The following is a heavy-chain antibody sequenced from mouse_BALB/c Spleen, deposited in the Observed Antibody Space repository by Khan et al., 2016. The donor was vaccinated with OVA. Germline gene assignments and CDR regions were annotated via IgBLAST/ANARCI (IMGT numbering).Heavy chain of an antibody. D-gene: IGHD2-14*01. J-gene: IGHJ3*01. CDR1: GYTFTSYT. Sequence: QVQLQQSGAELARPGASVKMSCKASGYTFTSYTIHWIKKRPEQGLEWIGYINPSNGYTNYNQKFKDKATLTTDKSSTTAYLQLSSLTSDDSAVYNCVRDGAYHRNDGWFAYWGQGTLVTVSA. CDR2: INPSNGYT. V-gene: IGHV1-4*01. CDR3: VRDGAYHRNDGWFAY.